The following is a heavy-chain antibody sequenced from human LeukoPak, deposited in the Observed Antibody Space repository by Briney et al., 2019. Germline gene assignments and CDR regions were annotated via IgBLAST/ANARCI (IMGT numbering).Heavy chain of an antibody. J-gene: IGHJ4*02. CDR1: GFAFSNYG. CDR3: ARGMVRGSYFDY. V-gene: IGHV3-48*01. CDR2: ISTSSNTI. Sequence: TGGSLRLSCAASGFAFSNYGMNWVRQAPGKGLEWVSYISTSSNTIYYADSVKGRFTISRDNAKNSLYLQMNSLRAEDTAVYYCARGMVRGSYFDYWGQGTLVTVSS. D-gene: IGHD3-10*01.